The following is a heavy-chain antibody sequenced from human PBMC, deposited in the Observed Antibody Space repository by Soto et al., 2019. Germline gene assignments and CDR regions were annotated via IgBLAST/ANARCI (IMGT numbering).Heavy chain of an antibody. J-gene: IGHJ4*02. D-gene: IGHD5-12*01. CDR2: INPNSGGT. CDR1: GYTFTGYY. V-gene: IGHV1-2*04. Sequence: ASVKVSCKASGYTFTGYYMHWLQQAPGQGLEWMGWINPNSGGTNYAQKFQGWVTMTRDTSISTAYMELSRLRSDDTAVYYCARGEYSGYDLDYWGQGTLVTVSS. CDR3: ARGEYSGYDLDY.